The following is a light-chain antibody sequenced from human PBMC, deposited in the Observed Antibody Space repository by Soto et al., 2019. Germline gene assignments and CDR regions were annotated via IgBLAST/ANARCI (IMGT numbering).Light chain of an antibody. V-gene: IGLV4-69*01. CDR2: VNSDGGH. J-gene: IGLJ3*02. CDR3: QTWGAGIQV. Sequence: QLVLTQSPSASASLGASVKLTCTLSSGHSSYGIAWHQQQPEKGPRFLMKVNSDGGHNKGDGIPDRFSGSSSGAERYLTISSLQSEDEADYYCQTWGAGIQVFGGGTKLTV. CDR1: SGHSSYG.